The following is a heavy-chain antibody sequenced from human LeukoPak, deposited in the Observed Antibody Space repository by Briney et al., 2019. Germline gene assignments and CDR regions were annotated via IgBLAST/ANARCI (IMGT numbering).Heavy chain of an antibody. CDR2: INPNSGDT. D-gene: IGHD2-2*01. Sequence: GASVKVSCKASGYAFTGYCLHWVRLAPGQGLEWMGWINPNSGDTHYAQKFQGRVNMTRDTSISTAYMGLSRLRSDDTAVYYCAREAGCSSASCEIDFWGQGALVTVSS. J-gene: IGHJ4*02. CDR3: AREAGCSSASCEIDF. CDR1: GYAFTGYC. V-gene: IGHV1-2*02.